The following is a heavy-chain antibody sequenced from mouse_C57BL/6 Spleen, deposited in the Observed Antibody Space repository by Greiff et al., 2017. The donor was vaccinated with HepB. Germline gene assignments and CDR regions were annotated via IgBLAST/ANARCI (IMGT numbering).Heavy chain of an antibody. CDR1: GFTFSNYW. J-gene: IGHJ4*01. D-gene: IGHD1-2*01. CDR2: IRLKSDNYAT. CDR3: TGITYAYAMDY. V-gene: IGHV6-3*01. Sequence: EVHLVESGGGLVQPGGSMKLSCVASGFTFSNYWMNWVRQSPEKGLEWVAQIRLKSDNYATHYAESVKGRFTISRDDSKSSVYLQMNNLRAEDTGIYYCTGITYAYAMDYWGQGTSVTVSS.